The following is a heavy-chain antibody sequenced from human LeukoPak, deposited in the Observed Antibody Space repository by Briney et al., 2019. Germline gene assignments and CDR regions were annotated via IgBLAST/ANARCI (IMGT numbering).Heavy chain of an antibody. CDR2: IYYSGST. CDR1: GGSISSSSYY. CDR3: ARDGYYRVNWFDP. D-gene: IGHD1-14*01. V-gene: IGHV4-39*07. J-gene: IGHJ5*02. Sequence: PSETLSLTCTVSGGSISSSSYYWGWIRQPPGKGLEWIGSIYYSGSTYYNPSLKSRVTISVDTSKNQFSLKLSSVTAADTAMYYCARDGYYRVNWFDPWGQGTLVTVSS.